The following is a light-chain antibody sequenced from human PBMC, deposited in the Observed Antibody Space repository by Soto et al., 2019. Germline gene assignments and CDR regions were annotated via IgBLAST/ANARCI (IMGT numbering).Light chain of an antibody. CDR2: AAS. CDR1: QNIDIS. CDR3: QHYDTFSWA. V-gene: IGKV1-5*01. J-gene: IGKJ1*01. Sequence: DIQMTQYPSTLSASVGDRVTITCRASQNIDISLAWFQQRPGQAPKVLIYAASGLASGVPSTFSGSGSGTEFTLTISSLQPDDFATYFCQHYDTFSWAFGQGTKVDIK.